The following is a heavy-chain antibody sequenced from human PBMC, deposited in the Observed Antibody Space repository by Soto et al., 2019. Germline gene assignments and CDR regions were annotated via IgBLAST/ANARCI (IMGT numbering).Heavy chain of an antibody. CDR3: ARQHYYDSSGYYTWN. CDR1: GGSIRSNIYY. J-gene: IGHJ1*01. Sequence: SETVSLTCSVSGGSIRSNIYYWGWIRLPPGKGLEWIATVHYSGSTYYTPSLKNRVTISADTSHNQFSLRLNSVTAADTAVYYCARQHYYDSSGYYTWNWGQGTLVTVSS. V-gene: IGHV4-39*01. D-gene: IGHD3-22*01. CDR2: VHYSGST.